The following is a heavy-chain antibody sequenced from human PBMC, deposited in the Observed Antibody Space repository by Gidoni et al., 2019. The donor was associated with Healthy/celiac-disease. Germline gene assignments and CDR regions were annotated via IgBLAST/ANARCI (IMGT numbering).Heavy chain of an antibody. J-gene: IGHJ4*02. CDR2: ISGSVGST. CDR1: VFPFSSYA. Sequence: EVQLLASVGSLVQPGGSMRRSCAAYVFPFSSYAMSWAREAPGKGLEWVSAISGSVGSTYSADSVKGRFTIARENSKNTLYLQMNSLRAEDTAVYYCARDPYSSSGGAFGYWGQGTLVTVSS. V-gene: IGHV3-23*01. D-gene: IGHD6-13*01. CDR3: ARDPYSSSGGAFGY.